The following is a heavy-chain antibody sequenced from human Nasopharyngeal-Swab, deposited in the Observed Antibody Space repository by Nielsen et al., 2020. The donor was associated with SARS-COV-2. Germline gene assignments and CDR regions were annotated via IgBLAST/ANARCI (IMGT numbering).Heavy chain of an antibody. CDR1: GYTFTSYY. D-gene: IGHD2-2*01. Sequence: ASVKVSCKASGYTFTSYYMHWVRQAPGQGLEWMGIINPSGGSTSYAQKFQVRVTMTRDTSTSTAYMELSSLRSEDTAVYYCAGGSSNRYYFDYWGQGTLVTVSS. CDR2: INPSGGST. CDR3: AGGSSNRYYFDY. J-gene: IGHJ4*02. V-gene: IGHV1-46*01.